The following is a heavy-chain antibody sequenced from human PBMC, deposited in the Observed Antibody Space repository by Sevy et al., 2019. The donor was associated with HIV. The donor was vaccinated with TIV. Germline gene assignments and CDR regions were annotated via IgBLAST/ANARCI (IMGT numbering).Heavy chain of an antibody. D-gene: IGHD2-2*02. V-gene: IGHV4-34*01. Sequence: SETLSLTCAVSGGSFSGFSWNWIRQPPGKGLEWIGEVNHYSPSLKSRATISLDTSKNQFSLKLHSVTAADTALYFCARGGEGVVPSPIIGLGPWAKYWSFDLWGRGTLVTVSS. J-gene: IGHJ2*01. CDR1: GGSFSGFS. CDR2: VNH. CDR3: ARGGEGVVPSPIIGLGPWAKYWSFDL.